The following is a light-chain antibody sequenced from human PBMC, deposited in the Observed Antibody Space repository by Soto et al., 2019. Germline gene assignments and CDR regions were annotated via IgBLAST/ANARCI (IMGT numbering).Light chain of an antibody. CDR2: WAS. CDR1: LTVVSNADNKNY. Sequence: PPDSPAASLCERAAIRCRLTLTVVSNADNKNYLAWFRQKPVQPPKLLFYWASTREPGVPDRFSGSGSATDFPLTICSLQAEDVAVYYCEQYHSDPLAFGQGTRLEI. J-gene: IGKJ5*01. CDR3: EQYHSDPLA. V-gene: IGKV4-1*01.